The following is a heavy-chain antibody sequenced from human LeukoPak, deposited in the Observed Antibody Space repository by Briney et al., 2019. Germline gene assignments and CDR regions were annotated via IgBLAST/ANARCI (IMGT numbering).Heavy chain of an antibody. J-gene: IGHJ6*03. CDR3: AKDNRRYSSRPYNMDV. Sequence: GGSLRLSCAASGFTFSSYGMHWVRQAPGKGLEWVAVIWYDGSNKYYADSVKGRFTISRDNSKNTLYLQMNSLRAEDTAVYYCAKDNRRYSSRPYNMDVWGKGTTVTVSS. CDR1: GFTFSSYG. CDR2: IWYDGSNK. D-gene: IGHD6-13*01. V-gene: IGHV3-33*06.